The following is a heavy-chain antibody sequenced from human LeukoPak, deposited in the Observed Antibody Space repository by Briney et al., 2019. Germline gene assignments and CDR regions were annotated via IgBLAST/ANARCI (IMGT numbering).Heavy chain of an antibody. D-gene: IGHD3-10*01. J-gene: IGHJ4*02. CDR3: ARDGGDYGSGSYYAY. Sequence: GGSLRLSCAASGFTFSSYEMNWVRKAPGKGLGGVSYISSSGSTIYYADSVKGRFTISRDNAKKSLYLQMDSLRAEDTAVYYCARDGGDYGSGSYYAYWGQGTLVTVSS. V-gene: IGHV3-48*03. CDR2: ISSSGSTI. CDR1: GFTFSSYE.